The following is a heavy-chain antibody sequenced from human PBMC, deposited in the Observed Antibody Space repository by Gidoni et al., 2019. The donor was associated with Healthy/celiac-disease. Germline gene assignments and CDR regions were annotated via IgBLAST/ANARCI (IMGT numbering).Heavy chain of an antibody. Sequence: EVQLLESGGGLVQPGGSLRLSCAASGFTFSSYAMSWVRQAPGKGLEWVSAISGSGGSTYYADSVKGRFTISRDNSKNTLYLQMNSLRAEDTAVYYCAKDGSSTRDGSYILFWFDYWGQGTLVTVSS. CDR3: AKDGSSTRDGSYILFWFDY. D-gene: IGHD3-10*01. V-gene: IGHV3-23*01. CDR2: ISGSGGST. J-gene: IGHJ4*02. CDR1: GFTFSSYA.